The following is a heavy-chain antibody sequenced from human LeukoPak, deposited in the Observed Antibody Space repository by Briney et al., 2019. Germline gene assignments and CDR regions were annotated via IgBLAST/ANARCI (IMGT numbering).Heavy chain of an antibody. J-gene: IGHJ5*02. CDR3: ARDTGVRGSFGWFDP. D-gene: IGHD2-15*01. CDR1: GDSVSSNSAA. CDR2: TYYRSKWDN. Sequence: SQTLSLTCAISGDSVSSNSAAWNWIRQSPSRGLEWLGRTYYRSKWDNDYAVSVKSRVTINPGTSKNQFTLHLNSVTPEDTAVDYCARDTGVRGSFGWFDPWGQGTLVTVSS. V-gene: IGHV6-1*01.